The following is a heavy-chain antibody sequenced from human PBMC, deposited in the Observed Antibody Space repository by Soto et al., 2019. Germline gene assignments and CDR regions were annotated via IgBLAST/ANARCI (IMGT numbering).Heavy chain of an antibody. Sequence: QVQLVQSGAEVKKPGASVKVSCKASGYTFTGYYMHWVRQAPGQGLEWMGWINPNSGGTNYAQKFQGWVTMTRDTSISTAYMELSRLRSDDTAVYHCAREADYIWGSYRYYAFDIWGQGTMVTVSS. CDR2: INPNSGGT. D-gene: IGHD3-16*02. CDR3: AREADYIWGSYRYYAFDI. CDR1: GYTFTGYY. V-gene: IGHV1-2*04. J-gene: IGHJ3*02.